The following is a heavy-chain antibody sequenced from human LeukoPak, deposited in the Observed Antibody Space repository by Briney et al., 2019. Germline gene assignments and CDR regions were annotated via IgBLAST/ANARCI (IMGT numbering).Heavy chain of an antibody. D-gene: IGHD3-22*01. CDR1: GGSISSGGYY. CDR2: IFYSGST. CDR3: ARAVIWVYFDY. Sequence: SETLSLTCTVSGGSISSGGYYWSWIRQHPGKGLEWIGSIFYSGSTYYNPSLKSRVTISVDTSKNQFSLKLSSVTAAGTAVYYCARAVIWVYFDYWGQGTLVTVSS. J-gene: IGHJ4*02. V-gene: IGHV4-31*03.